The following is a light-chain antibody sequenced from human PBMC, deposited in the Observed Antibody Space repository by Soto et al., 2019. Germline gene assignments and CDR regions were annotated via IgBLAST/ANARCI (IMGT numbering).Light chain of an antibody. Sequence: IQLTQSPSSLSASVGDRVTITCRASQGISSYLAWYQQKPGEAPKLLIYAASTLQSGVPSRFSGSGSGTDFTLTISSLQPEDVATYYCQQLNSYPYTFGQGTKLEI. CDR1: QGISSY. CDR2: AAS. CDR3: QQLNSYPYT. V-gene: IGKV1-9*01. J-gene: IGKJ2*01.